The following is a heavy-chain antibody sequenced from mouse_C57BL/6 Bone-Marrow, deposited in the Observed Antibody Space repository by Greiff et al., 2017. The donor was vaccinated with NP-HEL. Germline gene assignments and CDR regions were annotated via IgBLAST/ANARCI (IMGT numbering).Heavy chain of an antibody. CDR2: INYDGSST. V-gene: IGHV5-16*01. CDR3: ASYSSGFYAMDY. Sequence: VQLKESEGGLVQPGSSMKLSCTASGFTFSDYYMAWVRQVPEKGLEWVANINYDGSSTYYLDSLKSRFIISRDNAKNILYLQMSSLKSEDTATYYCASYSSGFYAMDYWGQGTSVTVSS. CDR1: GFTFSDYY. D-gene: IGHD3-2*02. J-gene: IGHJ4*01.